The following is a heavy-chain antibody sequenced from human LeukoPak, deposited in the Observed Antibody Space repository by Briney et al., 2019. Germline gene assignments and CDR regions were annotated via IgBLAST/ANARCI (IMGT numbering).Heavy chain of an antibody. V-gene: IGHV3-20*04. D-gene: IGHD3-10*01. CDR2: INWNGGST. CDR3: ARDPNHLCGSGSCLDY. CDR1: GFTFDDYG. J-gene: IGHJ4*02. Sequence: GGSLRLSCAASGFTFDDYGMSWVRQAPGKGLEWVSGINWNGGSTGYADSVKGRFTISRDNAKNSLYLQMNSLRAEDTALYYCARDPNHLCGSGSCLDYWGQGTLVTVSS.